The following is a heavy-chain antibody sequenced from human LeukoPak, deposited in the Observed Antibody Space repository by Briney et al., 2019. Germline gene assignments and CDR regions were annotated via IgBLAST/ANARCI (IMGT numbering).Heavy chain of an antibody. V-gene: IGHV1-18*01. CDR3: AREYCSGGSCYLFDY. CDR2: ISAYNGNT. D-gene: IGHD2-15*01. J-gene: IGHJ4*02. Sequence: ASVKVSCRASGYTFVNYGVTWVRQAPGQGLEWTGWISAYNGNTNYAQKFQGRITMATDTSTSTAYMELRSLRSDDTAVYYCAREYCSGGSCYLFDYWGQGTLVTVSS. CDR1: GYTFVNYG.